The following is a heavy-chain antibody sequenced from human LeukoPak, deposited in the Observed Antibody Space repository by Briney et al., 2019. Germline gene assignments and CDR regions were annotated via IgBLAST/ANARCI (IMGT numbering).Heavy chain of an antibody. J-gene: IGHJ2*01. CDR3: ARESTSWHFDL. CDR2: IYSGGST. D-gene: IGHD2-2*01. V-gene: IGHV3-53*01. CDR1: GFTVSSNY. Sequence: GGSLRLSCAASGFTVSSNYMSWVRQAPGKGLEWVSVIYSGGSTYYADSVKGRFTIPRDNSKNTLYLQMNSLRAEDTAVYYCARESTSWHFDLRGRGTLVTVSS.